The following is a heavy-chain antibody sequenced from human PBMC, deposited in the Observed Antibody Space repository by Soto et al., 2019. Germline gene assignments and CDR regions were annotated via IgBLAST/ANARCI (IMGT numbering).Heavy chain of an antibody. V-gene: IGHV1-69*13. D-gene: IGHD5-18*01. CDR2: IIPIFGTA. CDR1: GGTFSSYA. CDR3: ASGPEYSYGFLVWYYYYGMDV. Sequence: SVRVSCKASGGTFSSYAISWVRQAPGQGLEWMGGIIPIFGTANYAQKFQGRVTITADESTSTAYMELSSLRSEDTAVYYCASGPEYSYGFLVWYYYYGMDVWGQGTTVTVSS. J-gene: IGHJ6*02.